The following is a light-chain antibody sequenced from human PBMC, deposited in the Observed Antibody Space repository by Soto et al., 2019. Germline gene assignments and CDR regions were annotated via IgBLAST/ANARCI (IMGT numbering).Light chain of an antibody. CDR3: QQTYSIPPLS. Sequence: DIQMTQSPSSLSASVGDRVTITCRASQSVTTYLNWYQQKPGKAPKLLIYVASSLQIGVPSRFSGSGSGTDFALTICSLQPEDSATYFCQQTYSIPPLSFGGGTKVEIK. CDR2: VAS. CDR1: QSVTTY. J-gene: IGKJ4*01. V-gene: IGKV1-39*01.